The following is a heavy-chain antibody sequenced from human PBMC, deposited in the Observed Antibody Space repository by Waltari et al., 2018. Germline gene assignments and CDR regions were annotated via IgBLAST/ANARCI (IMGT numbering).Heavy chain of an antibody. Sequence: EVQLVESGGGLVQPGGSLRLSCAASGFTFSSYSMNWVRQAPGKGLEWVSYISSSSSNIYYADSVKGRFTISRDNATNSLYLQMNSLRAEDTAVYYCARTRGYDLVIDYWGQGTLVTVSS. V-gene: IGHV3-48*04. CDR1: GFTFSSYS. D-gene: IGHD5-12*01. CDR3: ARTRGYDLVIDY. J-gene: IGHJ4*02. CDR2: ISSSSSNI.